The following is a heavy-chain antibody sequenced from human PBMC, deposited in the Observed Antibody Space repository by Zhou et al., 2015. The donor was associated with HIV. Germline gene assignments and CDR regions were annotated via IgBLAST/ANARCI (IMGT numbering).Heavy chain of an antibody. CDR2: ISYDGSNK. Sequence: QVQLVESGGGVVQSGRSLRLSCAASGFSFSNYGMHWVRQAPGKGLEWVAVISYDGSNKKYADSVKGRFTISRDNSKNRLYLQMNSLRTEDTAVYYCAQDEGWIGPKGTWGQGTMGHRLF. CDR1: GFSFSNYG. V-gene: IGHV3-30*18. D-gene: IGHD5-12*01. J-gene: IGHJ3*01. CDR3: AQDEGWIGPKGT.